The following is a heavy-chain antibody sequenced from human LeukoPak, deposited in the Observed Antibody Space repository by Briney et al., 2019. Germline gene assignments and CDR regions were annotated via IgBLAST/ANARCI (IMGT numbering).Heavy chain of an antibody. D-gene: IGHD6-13*01. V-gene: IGHV4-38-2*02. CDR1: GYSISSGYY. CDR3: AGYDAEGYFDY. CDR2: IYHSGST. J-gene: IGHJ4*02. Sequence: SETLSLTCTVSGYSISSGYYWGWIRQPPGQGLEWIGSIYHSGSTNYNPSLKSRVTISVDTSKNQFSLKLSSVTAADTAVYYCAGYDAEGYFDYWGQGTLVTVSS.